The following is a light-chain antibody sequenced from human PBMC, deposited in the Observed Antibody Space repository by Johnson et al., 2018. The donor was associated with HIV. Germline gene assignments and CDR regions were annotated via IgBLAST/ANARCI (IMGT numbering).Light chain of an antibody. J-gene: IGLJ1*01. Sequence: QFVLTQPPSVSAAPRQRVTISCSGNSSNMGNNYVSWYQQVPGTAPKLLIYDNNKRPSGIPGRFSGSKSGTSATLGITGLQTGDEADYYCGTWDSSLSSYVFGIGTKVTVL. V-gene: IGLV1-51*01. CDR2: DNN. CDR1: SSNMGNNY. CDR3: GTWDSSLSSYV.